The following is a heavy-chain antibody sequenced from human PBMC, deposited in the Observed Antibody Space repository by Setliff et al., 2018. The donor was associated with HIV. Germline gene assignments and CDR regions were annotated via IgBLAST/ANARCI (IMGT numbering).Heavy chain of an antibody. V-gene: IGHV4-30-2*03. CDR1: GGSMRSSGYS. CDR2: IYYGGNP. CDR3: AREPDY. D-gene: IGHD1-1*01. Sequence: SETLSLTCAVSGGSMRSSGYSWTWIRQAPGKGLEWVGYIYYGGNPHYSPSLKSRVTISMDTSRNQFSLKLTSMTAADTAVYYCAREPDYWGQGTLVTVSS. J-gene: IGHJ4*02.